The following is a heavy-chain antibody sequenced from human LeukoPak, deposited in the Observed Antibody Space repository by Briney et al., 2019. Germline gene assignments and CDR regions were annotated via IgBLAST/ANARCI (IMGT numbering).Heavy chain of an antibody. Sequence: PGGSLRLSCAASGFTFSSYDMHWVRQATGKGLEWVSAIGTAGDTYYPGSVKGRFTISRENAKNSLYLQMNSLRAEDTAVYYCAKDRRGDGRLVTFDFWGQGTLVTVSS. J-gene: IGHJ4*02. D-gene: IGHD4-23*01. CDR3: AKDRRGDGRLVTFDF. CDR2: IGTAGDT. V-gene: IGHV3-13*01. CDR1: GFTFSSYD.